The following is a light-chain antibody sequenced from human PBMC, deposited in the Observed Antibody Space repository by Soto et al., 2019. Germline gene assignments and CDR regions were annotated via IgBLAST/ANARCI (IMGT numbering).Light chain of an antibody. CDR2: EVT. V-gene: IGLV2-14*01. Sequence: QSALTQPASVSGSPGQSVTISCTGTGSDIGYYPYVAWYQQKPGRAPKLLIYEVTNRPSGVSFRFSGSKSGNMASLSISGLQAEDEGDYYCSSYTSSSTLLVFGGGTKLTVL. J-gene: IGLJ2*01. CDR3: SSYTSSSTLLV. CDR1: GSDIGYYPY.